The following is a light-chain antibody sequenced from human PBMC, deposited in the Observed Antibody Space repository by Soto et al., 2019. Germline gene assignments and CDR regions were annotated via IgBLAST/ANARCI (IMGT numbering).Light chain of an antibody. CDR3: QHYNSYSEA. J-gene: IGKJ1*01. Sequence: DIQMAPSPFSLFASLGDLVTITFRASQGISSWLAWYQQKPGKAPKLLIYAASSLQSGVPSRFSGSGSGTEFTLTISSLQPDDFATYYCQHYNSYSEAFGQGTKVDI. CDR2: AAS. CDR1: QGISSW. V-gene: IGKV1D-16*01.